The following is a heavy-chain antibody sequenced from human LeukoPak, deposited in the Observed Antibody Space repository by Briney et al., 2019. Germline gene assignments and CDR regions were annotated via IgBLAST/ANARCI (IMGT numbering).Heavy chain of an antibody. CDR1: GYTFTGYY. CDR2: INPNTGGT. J-gene: IGHJ4*02. Sequence: ASVKVSCKASGYTFTGYYIYWVRQAPGQGLEWMGFINPNTGGTSYAQKFQGRVTMTRDTSISTAYMELSGLRSDDTAVYYCARRYDFWSGYPTAFDYWGQGTLVTVSS. V-gene: IGHV1-2*02. D-gene: IGHD3-3*01. CDR3: ARRYDFWSGYPTAFDY.